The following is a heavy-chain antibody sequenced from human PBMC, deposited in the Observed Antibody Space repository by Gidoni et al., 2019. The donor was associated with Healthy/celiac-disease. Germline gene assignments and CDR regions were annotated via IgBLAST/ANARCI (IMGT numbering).Heavy chain of an antibody. CDR2: ISGSGGST. D-gene: IGHD2-2*01. CDR1: GFPFSSYA. CDR3: AKPIRYCSSTSCYGDAFDI. J-gene: IGHJ3*02. V-gene: IGHV3-23*01. Sequence: EVQLLESGGGLVQPGGSLRLSCAASGFPFSSYAMRWVRQAPGKGLGWVLGISGSGGSTYYANSGKGRFTNSRDNSKNTLYLQMNSLRAEDKGVYYCAKPIRYCSSTSCYGDAFDIWGQGTMVTVSS.